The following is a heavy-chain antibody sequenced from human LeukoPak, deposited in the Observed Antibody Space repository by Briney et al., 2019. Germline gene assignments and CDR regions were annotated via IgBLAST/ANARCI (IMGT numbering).Heavy chain of an antibody. CDR1: GFTVSSHY. CDR2: SNSGGST. D-gene: IGHD2-2*01. J-gene: IGHJ4*02. Sequence: SGGSLRLSCAASGFTVSSHYMSWVRQAPGKGLEWVSALSNSGGSTYYTDSVKGRFTISRDNSKNTLYLQMNSLRAEDTAVYYCARGVVVVPAAKDYWGQGTLVTVSS. CDR3: ARGVVVVPAAKDY. V-gene: IGHV3-53*01.